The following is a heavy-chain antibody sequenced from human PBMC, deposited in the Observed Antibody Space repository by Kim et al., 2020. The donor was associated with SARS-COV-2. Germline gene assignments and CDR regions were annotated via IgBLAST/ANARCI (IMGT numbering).Heavy chain of an antibody. CDR2: ISSSSSYI. CDR1: GFTFSSYS. CDR3: ARGITIFGVVMYYYYGMDV. V-gene: IGHV3-21*01. D-gene: IGHD3-3*01. J-gene: IGHJ6*02. Sequence: GGSLRLSCAASGFTFSSYSMNWVHQAPGKGLEWVSSISSSSSYIYYADSVKGRFTISRDNAKNSLYLQMNSLRAEDTAVYYCARGITIFGVVMYYYYGMDVWGQGTTVTVSS.